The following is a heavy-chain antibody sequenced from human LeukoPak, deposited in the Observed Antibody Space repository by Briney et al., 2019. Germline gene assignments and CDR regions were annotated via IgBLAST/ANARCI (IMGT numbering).Heavy chain of an antibody. CDR2: INHSGST. J-gene: IGHJ4*02. Sequence: SETLSLTCAVYGGSFSGYYWSWIRQPPGKGLEWIGEINHSGSTNYNPSLKSRVTISVDTSKNQFPLKLSSVTAADTAVYYCATWPRGYSGYDWGYWGQGTLVTVSS. V-gene: IGHV4-34*01. CDR1: GGSFSGYY. D-gene: IGHD5-12*01. CDR3: ATWPRGYSGYDWGY.